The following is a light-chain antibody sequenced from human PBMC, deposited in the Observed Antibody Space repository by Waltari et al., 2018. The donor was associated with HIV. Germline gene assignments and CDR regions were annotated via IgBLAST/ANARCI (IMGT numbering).Light chain of an antibody. CDR1: SNDVGGYNY. V-gene: IGLV2-14*01. CDR3: SSYTSSSTLV. CDR2: DVS. Sequence: QSALTQPASVSGSPGQSITISCTGTSNDVGGYNYVSWYQQHPGKAPKLMIYDVSNRPSVVSNRCSGSKSGNTASLTISGLQAEDEADYYCSSYTSSSTLVFGGGTKLTVL. J-gene: IGLJ2*01.